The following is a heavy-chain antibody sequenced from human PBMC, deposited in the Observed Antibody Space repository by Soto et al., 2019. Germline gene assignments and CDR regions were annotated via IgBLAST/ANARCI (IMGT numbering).Heavy chain of an antibody. D-gene: IGHD2-2*01. CDR3: AREGYEGYYFDY. Sequence: QVQMVESGEGVVQPGRSLRLSCAASGFTFSSYGMHWVRQAPGKGLEWVAVIWYDGSNKYYADSVKGRFTISRDNSKNTLYLQMNSLRAEDTAVYYCAREGYEGYYFDYWGQGTLVTVSS. CDR1: GFTFSSYG. CDR2: IWYDGSNK. J-gene: IGHJ4*02. V-gene: IGHV3-33*01.